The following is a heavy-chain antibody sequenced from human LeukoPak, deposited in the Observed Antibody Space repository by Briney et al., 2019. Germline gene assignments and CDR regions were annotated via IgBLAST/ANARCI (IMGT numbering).Heavy chain of an antibody. Sequence: GGSLRLSCAASGFTVSSNYMSWVRLAPGKGLEWVSGISGSGGNAYYADSVKGRFTISRDNSKNTLYLQMNSLRAEDTAVYYCAKAAYGPLYYFDYWGQGTLVTVSS. D-gene: IGHD3-10*01. CDR3: AKAAYGPLYYFDY. V-gene: IGHV3-23*01. CDR2: ISGSGGNA. CDR1: GFTVSSNY. J-gene: IGHJ4*02.